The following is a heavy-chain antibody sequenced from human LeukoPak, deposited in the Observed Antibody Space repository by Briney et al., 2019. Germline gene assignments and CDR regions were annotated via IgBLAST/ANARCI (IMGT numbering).Heavy chain of an antibody. CDR1: GGSISSYY. CDR2: IHNSGRN. D-gene: IGHD2-15*01. V-gene: IGHV4-59*01. J-gene: IGHJ4*02. CDR3: ARTKGGCSGGNCPLGY. Sequence: SETLSLTCTVSGGSISSYYWSWIRQPPGKGLEWIGHIHNSGRNKSKPFLKSRITISVDTSKNQFSLKLSSVTAADTAVYYCARTKGGCSGGNCPLGYWGQGTLVTVSA.